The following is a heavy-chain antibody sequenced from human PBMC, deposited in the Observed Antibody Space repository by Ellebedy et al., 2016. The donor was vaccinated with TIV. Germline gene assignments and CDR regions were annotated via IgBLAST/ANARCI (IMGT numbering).Heavy chain of an antibody. D-gene: IGHD3-10*01. Sequence: MPSETLSLTCTVSGGSVSNYYWTWIRQPAGKGLEFIGRMFTSGDTKYNPSLKSRITMSVDTSKNQFSLRLTSVTAADTAVYYCASTQTYYHGLGINYGMDVWGQGTTVTVSS. J-gene: IGHJ6*02. V-gene: IGHV4-4*07. CDR2: MFTSGDT. CDR3: ASTQTYYHGLGINYGMDV. CDR1: GGSVSNYY.